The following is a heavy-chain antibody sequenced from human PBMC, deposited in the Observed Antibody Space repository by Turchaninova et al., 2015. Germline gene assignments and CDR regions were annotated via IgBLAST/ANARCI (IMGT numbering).Heavy chain of an antibody. V-gene: IGHV4-34*01. J-gene: IGHJ4*02. CDR3: ARGGAAAGMTPHFDY. D-gene: IGHD6-13*01. Sequence: QVQLQQWGAGRLKPSETLSLTRAVYVGSFSGYSWSWIPQPPGKGLEWIGEINHSGRTNYNPSLKSRVTISVDTSKNQFSLRLSSVTAADTAVYYCARGGAAAGMTPHFDYWGQGTLVTVSS. CDR1: VGSFSGYS. CDR2: INHSGRT.